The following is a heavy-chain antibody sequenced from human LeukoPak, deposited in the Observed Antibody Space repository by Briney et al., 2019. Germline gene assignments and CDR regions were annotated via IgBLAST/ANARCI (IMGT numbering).Heavy chain of an antibody. D-gene: IGHD1-26*01. Sequence: GGSLRLSCAASGFTYSSYSMNWVRQAPGKGLEWVSSISSSSSYIYYADSVKGRFTISRDNAKNSLYLQMNSLRAEDTAVYYCARDVGATFWFDPWGQGTLVTVSS. J-gene: IGHJ5*02. V-gene: IGHV3-21*01. CDR3: ARDVGATFWFDP. CDR1: GFTYSSYS. CDR2: ISSSSSYI.